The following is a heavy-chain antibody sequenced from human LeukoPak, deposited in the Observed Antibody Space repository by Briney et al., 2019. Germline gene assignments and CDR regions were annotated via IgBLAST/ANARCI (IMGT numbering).Heavy chain of an antibody. J-gene: IGHJ5*02. CDR2: ISSSGST. V-gene: IGHV4-61*02. Sequence: SQTLSLTCTVSGDSISSGDYYWSWIRQPAGKGLEWIGRISSSGSTNYNPSLKSRVTISVDTSKNQFSLKLSSVTAADTAVYYCARGSSSWYSDNWLDPWGQGTLVTVSS. D-gene: IGHD6-13*01. CDR1: GDSISSGDYY. CDR3: ARGSSSWYSDNWLDP.